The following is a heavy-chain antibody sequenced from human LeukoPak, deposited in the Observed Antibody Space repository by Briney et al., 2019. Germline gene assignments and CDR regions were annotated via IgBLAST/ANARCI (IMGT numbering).Heavy chain of an antibody. V-gene: IGHV4-59*01. CDR2: IYYSGST. Sequence: SETLSLTCTVSGGSISSYYWSWIRRPPGKGLEWIGYIYYSGSTNYNPSLKSRVTISVDTSKNQFSLKLSSVTAADTAVYYCARLTTYGFDYWGQGTLVTVSS. D-gene: IGHD4-17*01. CDR1: GGSISSYY. J-gene: IGHJ4*02. CDR3: ARLTTYGFDY.